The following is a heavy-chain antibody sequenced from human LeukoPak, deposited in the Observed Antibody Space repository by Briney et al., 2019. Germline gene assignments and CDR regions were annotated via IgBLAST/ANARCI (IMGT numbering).Heavy chain of an antibody. V-gene: IGHV1-2*02. Sequence: ASVKVSCKASGYTFTGYDMHWVRQAPGQGLEWMGGINAKSGGTNYAQKFQRRVTMTRETSISTDYMELSRLRSDETAVYYWARVSGAYDGSGYLYYWGQGTLVTVSS. CDR3: ARVSGAYDGSGYLYY. CDR2: INAKSGGT. D-gene: IGHD3-22*01. CDR1: GYTFTGYD. J-gene: IGHJ4*02.